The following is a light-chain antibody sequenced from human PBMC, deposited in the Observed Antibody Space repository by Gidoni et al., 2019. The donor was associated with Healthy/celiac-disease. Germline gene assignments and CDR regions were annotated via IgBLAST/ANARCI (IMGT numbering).Light chain of an antibody. J-gene: IGKJ1*01. CDR3: MQALQTPT. CDR1: QRLLHSNGYNY. V-gene: IGKV2-28*01. Sequence: IVVTPSPLCMPVTPGEPAAISCRSSQRLLHSNGYNYLDWYLQKPGQSPQLLISLGSTRSSGVPDRFRGSGSGTDFTLKISRVEGEDVGVYSCMQALQTPTFGQGTKVEIK. CDR2: LGS.